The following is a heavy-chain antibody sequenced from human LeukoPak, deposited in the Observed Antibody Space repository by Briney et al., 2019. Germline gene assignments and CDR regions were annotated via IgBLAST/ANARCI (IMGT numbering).Heavy chain of an antibody. J-gene: IGHJ3*02. V-gene: IGHV3-30*02. Sequence: GGSLRLSCAASGFTFSSYGMHWVRQAPGKGLEWVAFIRYDGSNKYYADSVKGRFTISRDNSKNTLYLQMNSLRAEDTAVYYCAKDHSSSWYLAFDIWGQGTMVTVSS. CDR1: GFTFSSYG. D-gene: IGHD6-13*01. CDR2: IRYDGSNK. CDR3: AKDHSSSWYLAFDI.